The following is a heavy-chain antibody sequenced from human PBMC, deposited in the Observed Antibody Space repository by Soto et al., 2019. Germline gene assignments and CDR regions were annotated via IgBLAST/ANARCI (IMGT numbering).Heavy chain of an antibody. CDR1: GFTFISYA. CDR3: AKDEGKIVVVPAAVFFDY. V-gene: IGHV3-23*01. CDR2: ISGSGGST. D-gene: IGHD2-2*01. Sequence: GGSLRLSCAASGFTFISYAMSWVRQAPGKGLEWVSAISGSGGSTYYADSVKGRFTISRDNSKNTLYLQMNSLRAEDTAVYYCAKDEGKIVVVPAAVFFDYWGQGTLVTVSS. J-gene: IGHJ4*02.